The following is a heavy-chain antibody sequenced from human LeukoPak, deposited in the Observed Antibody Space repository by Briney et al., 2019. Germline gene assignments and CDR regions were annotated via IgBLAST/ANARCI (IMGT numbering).Heavy chain of an antibody. J-gene: IGHJ4*02. V-gene: IGHV3-21*01. Sequence: GGSLRLSCAASGFTFSSYSMNWVRQAPGKGLEWVSSISSSSSYIYYADSVKGRFTISRDNAKNSLYLQMNSLRAEDTAVYYCARGYSSSWYFIDYWGQGTLVTVSS. CDR3: ARGYSSSWYFIDY. CDR1: GFTFSSYS. CDR2: ISSSSSYI. D-gene: IGHD6-13*01.